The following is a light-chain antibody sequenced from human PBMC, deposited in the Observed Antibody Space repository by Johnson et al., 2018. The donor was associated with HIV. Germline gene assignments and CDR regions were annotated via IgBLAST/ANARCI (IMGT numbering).Light chain of an antibody. V-gene: IGLV1-51*01. J-gene: IGLJ1*01. CDR1: SSNIGNNY. CDR3: GTWDSSLSAVYV. CDR2: DNN. Sequence: QSVLTQPPSVSAAPGQKVTISCSGSSSNIGNNYVSWYQQFPGTAPKLLIYDNNKRPSGIPDRFSGSKSGTSATLGITGLQTGDEAEYYCGTWDSSLSAVYVFGTGTKVTVL.